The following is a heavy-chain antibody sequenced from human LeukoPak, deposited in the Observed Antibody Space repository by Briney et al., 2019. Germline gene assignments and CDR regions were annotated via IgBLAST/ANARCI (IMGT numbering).Heavy chain of an antibody. CDR3: ARHDYGDYRPVGYFDY. CDR1: GGSISSDGYY. D-gene: IGHD4-17*01. CDR2: IYYSGST. V-gene: IGHV4-31*03. Sequence: SETLSLTCTVSGGSISSDGYYWSWIRQHPGKGLEWIGYIYYSGSTYYNPSLKSRVTISVDTSKNQFSLKLSSVTAADTAVYYCARHDYGDYRPVGYFDYWGQGTLVTVSS. J-gene: IGHJ4*02.